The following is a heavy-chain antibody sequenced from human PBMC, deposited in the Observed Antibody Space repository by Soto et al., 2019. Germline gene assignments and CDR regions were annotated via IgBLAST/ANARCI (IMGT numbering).Heavy chain of an antibody. CDR2: IYYSGST. Sequence: TSETLSLTRTVSGSSISRSSYYWGWIRQPPGKGLEWIGSIYYSGSTYYNPSLTSRATISVETSKNQFSMKLTSVTASDTAVYYCARSYYDSTGFAVDPWGQGTLVTVSS. V-gene: IGHV4-39*07. D-gene: IGHD3-22*01. CDR1: GSSISRSSYY. CDR3: ARSYYDSTGFAVDP. J-gene: IGHJ5*02.